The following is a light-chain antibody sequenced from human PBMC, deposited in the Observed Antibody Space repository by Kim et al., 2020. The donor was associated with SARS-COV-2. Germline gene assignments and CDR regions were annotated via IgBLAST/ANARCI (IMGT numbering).Light chain of an antibody. V-gene: IGLV1-44*01. CDR1: SSNIGNNT. Sequence: QSVLTQPPSASGTPGQRVTISCSGSSSNIGNNTVNWYKQLPGTAPRLLIYSNDERPSGVPDRFSGSKSGTSASLAISGLQSADEANYYCAAWDDSLNGWVFGGGTQLTVL. CDR3: AAWDDSLNGWV. CDR2: SND. J-gene: IGLJ3*02.